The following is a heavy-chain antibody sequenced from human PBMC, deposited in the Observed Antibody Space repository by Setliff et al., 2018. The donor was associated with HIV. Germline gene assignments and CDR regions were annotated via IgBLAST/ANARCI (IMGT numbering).Heavy chain of an antibody. CDR1: GDSISSYY. D-gene: IGHD1-7*01. CDR2: IHYSGST. Sequence: SETLSLTCTVSGDSISSYYWSWIRQPPGKGLEWIGYIHYSGSTNYNPSLKTRVTISLDTSRNQFSLNLSSVIAADTAVYYCARDQRTQTTSPIDCWGQGTLVTVSS. J-gene: IGHJ4*02. CDR3: ARDQRTQTTSPIDC. V-gene: IGHV4-59*01.